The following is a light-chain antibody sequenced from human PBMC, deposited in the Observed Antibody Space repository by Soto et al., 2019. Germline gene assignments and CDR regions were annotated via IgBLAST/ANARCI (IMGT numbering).Light chain of an antibody. V-gene: IGKV1-27*01. Sequence: DIQMTQSPSSLSASVGDRFSITCLASQGIDSNLAWYQQKAGKAPKLLIYAASTLQSGVPSRFSGSGSGTEFTLIISSLQPDDVATYFCQKYDSAPLTFGGGTKVDIK. J-gene: IGKJ4*01. CDR3: QKYDSAPLT. CDR1: QGIDSN. CDR2: AAS.